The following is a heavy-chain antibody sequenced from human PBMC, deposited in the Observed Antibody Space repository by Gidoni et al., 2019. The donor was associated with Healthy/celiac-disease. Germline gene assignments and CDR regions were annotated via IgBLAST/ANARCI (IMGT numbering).Heavy chain of an antibody. D-gene: IGHD5-18*01. Sequence: EVQLLESGGGLVQPGGSLRLSCAASGFTFSSYAMSWVGQAPGKGLEWVSAISGSGGSTYYADSVKGRFTISRDNSKNTLYLQMNSLRAEDTAVYYCAKGSLNTAMVRRFRGYYFDYWGQGTLVTVSS. CDR1: GFTFSSYA. CDR2: ISGSGGST. V-gene: IGHV3-23*01. CDR3: AKGSLNTAMVRRFRGYYFDY. J-gene: IGHJ4*02.